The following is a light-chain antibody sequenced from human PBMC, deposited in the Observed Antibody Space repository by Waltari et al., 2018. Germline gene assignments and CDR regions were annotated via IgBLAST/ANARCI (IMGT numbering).Light chain of an antibody. CDR3: MQGTHPPQT. J-gene: IGKJ4*01. CDR2: KIS. CDR1: QSLIHRNGTTY. Sequence: DVVMTQSPLSLPVTLGQPASISCRSSQSLIHRNGTTYLNWFQQRPGQSPRRLIYKISNRDSGVPDRFSGSGSGTDFTLKISRVEAEDVGVYYCMQGTHPPQTFGGGTKVEIK. V-gene: IGKV2-30*02.